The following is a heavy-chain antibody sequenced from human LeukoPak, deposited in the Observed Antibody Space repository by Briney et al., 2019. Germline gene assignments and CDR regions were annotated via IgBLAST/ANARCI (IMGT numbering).Heavy chain of an antibody. CDR3: AREYMVRGVPFWTFDY. V-gene: IGHV4-39*07. Sequence: SETLSLTCTVSGGSISSSSYYWGWIRQPPGKGLEWIGSIYYSGSTYYNPSLKSRVTMSVDTSKNQFSLKLSSVTAADTAVYYCAREYMVRGVPFWTFDYWGQGTLVTVSS. D-gene: IGHD3-10*01. J-gene: IGHJ4*02. CDR2: IYYSGST. CDR1: GGSISSSSYY.